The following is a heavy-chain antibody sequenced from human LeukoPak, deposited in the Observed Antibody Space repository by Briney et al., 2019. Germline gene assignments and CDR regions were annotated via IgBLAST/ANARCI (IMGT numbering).Heavy chain of an antibody. Sequence: PGRSLRLSCAASGFTFSDYAMHWVRQAPGKGLEWVALISYDGSDKYYADSVKGRFTISRDSPTNTLFLQMNSLRADDTAVYFCAKNRVVFNWNYAYYFDDWGQGTLVTVSS. V-gene: IGHV3-30*18. D-gene: IGHD1-7*01. J-gene: IGHJ4*02. CDR1: GFTFSDYA. CDR3: AKNRVVFNWNYAYYFDD. CDR2: ISYDGSDK.